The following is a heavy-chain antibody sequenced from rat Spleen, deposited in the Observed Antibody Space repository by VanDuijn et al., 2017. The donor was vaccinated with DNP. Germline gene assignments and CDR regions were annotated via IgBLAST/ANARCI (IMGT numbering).Heavy chain of an antibody. CDR1: GFTFSDYN. J-gene: IGHJ2*01. CDR2: ITYDGSRT. V-gene: IGHV5S10*01. CDR3: VRWYNSGYYFDY. Sequence: EVQLVESGGGLVQPGGSLKLSCAGSGFTFSDYNMAWVRQAPKKGLEWVATITYDGSRTYYRDSVKGRFTLSRDNAKSTLYLQMNSLRSEDMATYYCVRWYNSGYYFDYWGQGVMVTVSS. D-gene: IGHD4-3*01.